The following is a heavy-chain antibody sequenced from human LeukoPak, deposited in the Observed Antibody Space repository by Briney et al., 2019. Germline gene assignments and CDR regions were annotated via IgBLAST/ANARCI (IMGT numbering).Heavy chain of an antibody. V-gene: IGHV4-59*08. CDR3: ARHYYDRSDCHSVDY. Sequence: SETLSLTCTVSGGSISGYYWSWIRQPPGKGLEWIGYIYSTGSTNYNPSLWSRVTISLDTSENQFSLKLSSVTAADTAVYYCARHYYDRSDCHSVDYWGQGTLVTVSS. CDR2: IYSTGST. D-gene: IGHD2-21*01. J-gene: IGHJ4*02. CDR1: GGSISGYY.